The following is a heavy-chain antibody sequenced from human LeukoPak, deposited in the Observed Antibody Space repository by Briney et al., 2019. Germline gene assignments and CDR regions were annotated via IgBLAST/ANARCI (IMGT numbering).Heavy chain of an antibody. CDR2: IHYSGST. D-gene: IGHD4-17*01. CDR1: GGSISSYY. V-gene: IGHV4-59*01. J-gene: IGHJ4*02. CDR3: ARDDYGDYVSD. Sequence: SETLSLTCTVSGGSISSYYWSWIRQPPGKGLEWIGYIHYSGSTNYNPSLKSRVTISVDTSKNQFSLKLSSVTAADTAVYYCARDDYGDYVSDWGQGTLVTVSS.